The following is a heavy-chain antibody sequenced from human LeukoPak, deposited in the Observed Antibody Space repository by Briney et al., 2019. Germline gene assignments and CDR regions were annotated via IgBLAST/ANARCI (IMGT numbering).Heavy chain of an antibody. CDR3: ARDRAYAFDN. D-gene: IGHD3-10*01. V-gene: IGHV3-48*02. CDR1: GFTFSSYS. CDR2: INIISSEI. Sequence: GGSLRLSCAASGFTFSSYSMNWVRQAPGKGLEWVSYINIISSEIYYGDSVKGRFTISTDNAKNSVYLQMNSLRDEDTAVYYCARDRAYAFDNWGQGTMVTVSA. J-gene: IGHJ3*02.